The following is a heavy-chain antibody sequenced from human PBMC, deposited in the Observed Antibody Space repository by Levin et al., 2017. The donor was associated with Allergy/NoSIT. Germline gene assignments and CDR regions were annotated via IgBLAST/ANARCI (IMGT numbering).Heavy chain of an antibody. J-gene: IGHJ4*02. V-gene: IGHV3-48*01. D-gene: IGHD3-3*01. CDR3: SRDTNSSDYYYDLDS. CDR2: ISYSGDNT. CDR1: GFPFSNHN. Sequence: GGSLRLSCAASGFPFSNHNMNWVRQAPGKGLEWISYISYSGDNTFYIDSVKGLFTISRDNGENSLYLQMNHMRREDTAVYYCSRDTNSSDYYYDLDSWDQAIQVTFSS.